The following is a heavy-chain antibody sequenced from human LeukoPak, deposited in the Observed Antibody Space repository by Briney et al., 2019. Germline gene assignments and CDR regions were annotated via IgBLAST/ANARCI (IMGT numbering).Heavy chain of an antibody. CDR2: IYYSGST. CDR3: ARVRSGSYLDY. J-gene: IGHJ4*02. Sequence: SQTLSLTCTVSGGSISSGGYYWSWIRQPPGKGLEWIGYIYYSGSTNYNPSLKSQVTISVDTSKNQFSLKLSSVTAADTAVYYCARVRSGSYLDYWGQGTLVTVSS. D-gene: IGHD1-26*01. V-gene: IGHV4-61*08. CDR1: GGSISSGGYY.